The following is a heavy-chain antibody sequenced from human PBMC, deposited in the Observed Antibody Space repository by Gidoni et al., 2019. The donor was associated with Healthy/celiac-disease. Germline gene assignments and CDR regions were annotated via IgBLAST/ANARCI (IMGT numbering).Heavy chain of an antibody. CDR3: ARGFPDLRAQYSSGWYFLYYFDY. CDR2: INHSGST. Sequence: QVQLQQWGAGLLKPSETLSLTCAVYGGSFSGYYWSWIRQPPGKGLEWIGEINHSGSTNYNPSLKSRVTISVDTSKNQFSLKLSSVTAADTAVYYCARGFPDLRAQYSSGWYFLYYFDYWGQGTLVTVSS. V-gene: IGHV4-34*01. CDR1: GGSFSGYY. J-gene: IGHJ4*02. D-gene: IGHD6-19*01.